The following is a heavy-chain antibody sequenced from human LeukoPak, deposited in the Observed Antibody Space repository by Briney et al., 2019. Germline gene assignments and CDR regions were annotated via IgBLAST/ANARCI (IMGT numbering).Heavy chain of an antibody. J-gene: IGHJ4*02. CDR3: ARGRGGSYHY. CDR1: GLTFSTDW. Sequence: GGSLRLSCEAPGLTFSTDWMHWVRKAPGKGLVWVSRINTDGSTTTYADSVKGRFTISRDNAKNTLYLQMNSLRVEDTAVYYCARGRGGSYHYWGQGTLVTVSS. CDR2: INTDGSTT. V-gene: IGHV3-74*01. D-gene: IGHD1-26*01.